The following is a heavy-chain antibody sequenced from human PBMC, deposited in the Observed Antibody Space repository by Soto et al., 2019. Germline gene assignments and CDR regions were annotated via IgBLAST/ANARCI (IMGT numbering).Heavy chain of an antibody. CDR1: GYTFTTYG. D-gene: IGHD3-16*01. CDR3: ARAPYLGDHQY. V-gene: IGHV1-18*01. Sequence: QVQLVQSGGEVKKPGASVKVSCKTSGYTFTTYGISWVRQAPGQGLEWVGWISAYSGKTHYAQKFQGKVTMTTDTSTNTAYLELRSLRSDDTAVYYCARAPYLGDHQYWGQGTVVTVSS. CDR2: ISAYSGKT. J-gene: IGHJ4*02.